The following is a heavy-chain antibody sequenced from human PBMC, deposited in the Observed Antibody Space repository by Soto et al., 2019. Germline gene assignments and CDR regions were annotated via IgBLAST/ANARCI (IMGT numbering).Heavy chain of an antibody. V-gene: IGHV2-5*01. CDR2: VYWNDDR. J-gene: IGHJ4*02. CDR3: AHSTSVPCCYYFDS. CDR1: GFSLSSIGVA. Sequence: SGPTLVNPPQTLTLTCTFSGFSLSSIGVAVGWIRQPPGKALEWLALVYWNDDRRYSPSLKSRLTITKDTSKNQVVLTMTNLDPADTATYYCAHSTSVPCCYYFDSWGQGTLVTVSS. D-gene: IGHD1-26*01.